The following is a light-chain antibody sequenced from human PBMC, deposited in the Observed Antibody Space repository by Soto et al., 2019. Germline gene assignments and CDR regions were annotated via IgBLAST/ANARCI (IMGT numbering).Light chain of an antibody. CDR3: QQYGSAPPYT. Sequence: EIVLTQCPGTLSLSPGERATLSCRASQSVSSSYLAWYQQKPGQAPRLLIDGASSRATGSPDRFSDSGSGTDFSLTISRLQPEYFAVYYCQQYGSAPPYTVGQATKLEIK. CDR1: QSVSSSY. J-gene: IGKJ2*01. CDR2: GAS. V-gene: IGKV3-20*01.